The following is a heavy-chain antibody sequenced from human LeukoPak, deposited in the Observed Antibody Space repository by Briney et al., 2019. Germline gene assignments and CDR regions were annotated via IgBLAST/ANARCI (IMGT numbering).Heavy chain of an antibody. J-gene: IGHJ4*02. D-gene: IGHD2/OR15-2a*01. V-gene: IGHV3-74*01. Sequence: GGSLRLSCAASGFTFSPYWMHWVRQAPGKGLVWVSHINSDGSTTSYADSVKGRFTISRDNAQNTLYLQMNSLRAEDTAVYYCARGTALQDYWGQGTLVAVSS. CDR2: INSDGSTT. CDR3: ARGTALQDY. CDR1: GFTFSPYW.